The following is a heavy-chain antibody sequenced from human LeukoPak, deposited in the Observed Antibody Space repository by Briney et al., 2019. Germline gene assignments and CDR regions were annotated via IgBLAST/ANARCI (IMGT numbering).Heavy chain of an antibody. CDR1: GGSISSNNW. J-gene: IGHJ4*02. CDR3: FQAEDGIRFLEWFLDY. D-gene: IGHD3-3*01. Sequence: SETLSLTCTVSGGSISSNNWWRCVRQPPGKGLEWIGEIYHSGSTNDNPSLKSRVTISVDKSKNQFSLKLSSVTAADTAVYFFFQAEDGIRFLEWFLDYWGQGTLVTVSS. V-gene: IGHV4-4*02. CDR2: IYHSGST.